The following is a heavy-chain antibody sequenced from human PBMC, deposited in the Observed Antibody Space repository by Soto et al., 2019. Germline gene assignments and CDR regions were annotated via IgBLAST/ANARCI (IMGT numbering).Heavy chain of an antibody. CDR2: IYPGDSDI. Sequence: PGESLKISCQGSGYSVTNYWIGWVRQMPGKGLEWMGIIYPGDSDIRYSPSFQGQVTISVDKSINTAYLQWTTLKASDTAMYYCAWLSGDFWGGPDYWGQGTLVTVSS. CDR3: AWLSGDFWGGPDY. CDR1: GYSVTNYW. D-gene: IGHD3-3*01. J-gene: IGHJ4*02. V-gene: IGHV5-51*01.